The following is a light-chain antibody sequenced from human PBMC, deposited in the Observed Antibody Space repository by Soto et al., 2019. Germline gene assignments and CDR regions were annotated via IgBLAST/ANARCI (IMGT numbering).Light chain of an antibody. V-gene: IGLV2-14*03. Sequence: LTQPASVSGSPGQSIAISCTGTSSDVGGYNSVSWYQHHPGKAPKLMIYDVNYRPSGISDRFSGSKSGNTASLTISGLQAEDEADYYCSSYTSSSTLVFGTGTKVTV. CDR3: SSYTSSSTLV. J-gene: IGLJ1*01. CDR2: DVN. CDR1: SSDVGGYNS.